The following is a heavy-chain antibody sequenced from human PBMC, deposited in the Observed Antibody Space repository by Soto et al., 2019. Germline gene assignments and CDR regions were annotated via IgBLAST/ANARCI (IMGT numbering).Heavy chain of an antibody. CDR3: ARGGRYYYMDV. V-gene: IGHV3-74*01. J-gene: IGHJ6*03. D-gene: IGHD3-16*01. CDR2: VASDGSAT. Sequence: PGGSLRLSCAASGFTFSNYWMHWVRQAPGKGLVWVSRVASDGSATSYADSVKGRFTISRDNAKNTLYLQMNSLGAEDTAVYYCARGGRYYYMDVWGKGTTVTVSS. CDR1: GFTFSNYW.